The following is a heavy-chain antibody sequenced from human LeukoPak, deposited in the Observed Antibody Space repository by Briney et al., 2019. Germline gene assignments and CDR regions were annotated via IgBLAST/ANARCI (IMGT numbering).Heavy chain of an antibody. Sequence: SETLSLTCTVSGYSISSGYYWGWIRQPPGKGLEWIGSIYHSGSTYYNPSLKSRVTISVDTSKNQFSLKLSSVTAADTAVYYCARDHMDVWGKGTTVTVSS. CDR2: IYHSGST. CDR1: GYSISSGYY. V-gene: IGHV4-38-2*02. CDR3: ARDHMDV. J-gene: IGHJ6*03.